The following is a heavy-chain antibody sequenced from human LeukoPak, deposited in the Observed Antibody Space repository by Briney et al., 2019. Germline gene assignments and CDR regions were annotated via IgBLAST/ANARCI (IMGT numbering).Heavy chain of an antibody. V-gene: IGHV4-30-2*01. Sequence: PSQTLSLTCAVSGGSISSGGYSWSWIRQPPGKGLEWIGYIYHSGSTYYNPSLKSRVTISVDRSKNQFSLKLSSVTAADTAVYYCARGSITMIRGFDYWGQGTLVTVSS. D-gene: IGHD3-22*01. J-gene: IGHJ4*02. CDR3: ARGSITMIRGFDY. CDR2: IYHSGST. CDR1: GGSISSGGYS.